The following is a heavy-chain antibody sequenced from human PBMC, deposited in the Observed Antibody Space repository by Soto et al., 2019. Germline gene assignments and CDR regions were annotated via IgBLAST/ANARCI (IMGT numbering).Heavy chain of an antibody. CDR2: INPGYPAGRST. V-gene: IGHV1-46*01. J-gene: IGHJ6*02. D-gene: IGHD1-26*01. Sequence: QVQLVQSGAEVKKPGASVKVSCKASGYTLTTFFMHWVRQAPGQGLEWMGVINPGYPAGRSTTYARKFQGGVTMTTDRSTSTVYLELSRLRSNATDVYYCAREAIVAGATTGMDVWGQGPAVTVSS. CDR1: GYTLTTFF. CDR3: AREAIVAGATTGMDV.